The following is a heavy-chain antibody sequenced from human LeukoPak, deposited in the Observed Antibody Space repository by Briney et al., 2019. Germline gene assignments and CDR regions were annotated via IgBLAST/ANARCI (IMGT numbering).Heavy chain of an antibody. Sequence: ASVKVSCKASGGTFSSYAISWVRQAPGQGLEWMGGIIPIFGTANYAQKFQGRVTITADESTSTAYMELSSLRSEDTAVYYCASVYSSGWYGTLYYYYMDVWGKGTTVTVSS. CDR2: IIPIFGTA. J-gene: IGHJ6*03. CDR1: GGTFSSYA. D-gene: IGHD6-19*01. CDR3: ASVYSSGWYGTLYYYYMDV. V-gene: IGHV1-69*13.